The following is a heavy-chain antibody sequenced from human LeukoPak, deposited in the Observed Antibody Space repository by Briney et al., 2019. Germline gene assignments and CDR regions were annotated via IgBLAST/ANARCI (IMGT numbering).Heavy chain of an antibody. CDR2: IYYSGST. Sequence: NTSQTLSLTCTVSGGSISSGDYYWSWIRQPPGKGLEWIGYIYYSGSTNYNPSLKSRVTISVDTSKNQFSLKLSSVTAADTAVYYCARGMMVDYWGQGTLVTVSS. D-gene: IGHD3-16*01. CDR3: ARGMMVDY. V-gene: IGHV4-61*08. CDR1: GGSISSGDYY. J-gene: IGHJ4*02.